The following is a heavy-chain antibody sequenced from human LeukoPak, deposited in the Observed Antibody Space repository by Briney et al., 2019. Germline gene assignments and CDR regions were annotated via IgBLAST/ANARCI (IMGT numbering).Heavy chain of an antibody. CDR3: ARDFYGDDGHHPFDY. CDR2: IYASGRT. J-gene: IGHJ4*02. Sequence: SETLSLTCSVSGGSISNYYWNWLRQPAGKGLEWIGRIYASGRTNYNPSLKSRGTISMDKSKNHFSLNLKSVTAADTAFYYCARDFYGDDGHHPFDYWGQGIQVTVSS. V-gene: IGHV4-4*07. D-gene: IGHD2/OR15-2a*01. CDR1: GGSISNYY.